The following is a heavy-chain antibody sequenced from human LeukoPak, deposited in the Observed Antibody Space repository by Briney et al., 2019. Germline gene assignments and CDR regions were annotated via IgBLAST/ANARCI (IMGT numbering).Heavy chain of an antibody. Sequence: GASVKVSCTASGGTFSSYAISWVRQAPGQGLEWMGGIIPIFGTANYAQKFQGRVTITADKSTSTAYMELSSLRSEDTAVYYCARDNSVGDVAWWFDPWGQGTLVTVSS. CDR2: IIPIFGTA. CDR1: GGTFSSYA. V-gene: IGHV1-69*06. CDR3: ARDNSVGDVAWWFDP. J-gene: IGHJ5*02. D-gene: IGHD1-26*01.